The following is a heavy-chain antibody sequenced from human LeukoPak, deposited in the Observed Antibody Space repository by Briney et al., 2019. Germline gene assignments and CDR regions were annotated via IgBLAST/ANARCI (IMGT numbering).Heavy chain of an antibody. V-gene: IGHV1-46*01. CDR3: ARGIAAAGL. D-gene: IGHD6-13*01. CDR1: GYTFTGYW. J-gene: IGHJ4*02. CDR2: ISPSGGST. Sequence: ASVKVSCKAFGYTFTGYWMHWVRQAPGQGPEWMGVISPSGGSTIYAQKFKGRVTLTRDMSTSTDYMELSSLRSEDTAVYYCARGIAAAGLWGQGTLVTVSS.